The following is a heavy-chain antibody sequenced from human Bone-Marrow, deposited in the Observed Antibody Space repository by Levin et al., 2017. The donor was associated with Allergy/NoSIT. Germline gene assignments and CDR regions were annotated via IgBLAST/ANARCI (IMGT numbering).Heavy chain of an antibody. V-gene: IGHV1-2*06. J-gene: IGHJ4*02. Sequence: ASVKVSCETSGYTFIDYYIHWVRQAPGQGLEWMGRVIPRTGGTNFAPRFQGRVTMTRDTSTSTADMELSSLRSEDTAVYYCARDYEYCTGGSCLGYWGQGTLVTVSS. CDR2: VIPRTGGT. D-gene: IGHD2-15*01. CDR3: ARDYEYCTGGSCLGY. CDR1: GYTFIDYY.